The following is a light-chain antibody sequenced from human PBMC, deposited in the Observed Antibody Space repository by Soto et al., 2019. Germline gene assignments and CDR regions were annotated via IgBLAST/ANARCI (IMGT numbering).Light chain of an antibody. CDR1: QDISNY. Sequence: DIQMTQSPSSLSASVGDRVTITCQASQDISNYLNWYQQKPGKAPKLLIYDASNLETGVPSRFSGSGSGTDFTINISSMKTEDIATYYCQQYDNLPPELTFGGGTKVEIK. J-gene: IGKJ4*01. V-gene: IGKV1-33*01. CDR2: DAS. CDR3: QQYDNLPPELT.